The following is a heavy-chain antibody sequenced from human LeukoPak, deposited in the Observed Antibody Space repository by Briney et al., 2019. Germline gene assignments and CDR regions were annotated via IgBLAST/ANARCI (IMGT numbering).Heavy chain of an antibody. CDR3: ARRAGDYSHPYDY. Sequence: GGSLRLSCTVSGFTVSGNSMSWVRQAPGKGLEWVSFIYSGGNTHYSDSVKGRFTISRDNSKNTLYLQMDSLRAEDTAVYYCARRAGDYSHPYDYWGQGTLVTVSS. J-gene: IGHJ4*02. CDR1: GFTVSGNS. CDR2: IYSGGNT. D-gene: IGHD3-22*01. V-gene: IGHV3-53*01.